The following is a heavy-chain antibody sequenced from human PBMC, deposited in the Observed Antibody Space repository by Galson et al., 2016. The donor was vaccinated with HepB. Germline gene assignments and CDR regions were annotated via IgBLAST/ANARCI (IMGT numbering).Heavy chain of an antibody. V-gene: IGHV6-1*01. CDR1: GDSVSSNSAG. CDR2: TFYRSNWQN. J-gene: IGHJ4*02. D-gene: IGHD7-27*01. Sequence: CAISGDSVSSNSAGWYWIRQSPSRGLEWLGRTFYRSNWQNHYAESVKGRITINPDTSKNQFSLQLSSVTPEDTAVYYCARSYLLGRGFGWWGQGTLVTVSS. CDR3: ARSYLLGRGFGW.